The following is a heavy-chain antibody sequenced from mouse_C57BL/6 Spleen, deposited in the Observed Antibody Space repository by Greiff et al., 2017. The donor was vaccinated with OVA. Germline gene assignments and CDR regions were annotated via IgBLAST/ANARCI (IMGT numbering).Heavy chain of an antibody. Sequence: VQLQQSGTELVKPGASVKLSCKASGYTFTSYWMHWVKQRPGQGLEWIGNINPSNGGTNYNEKFKSKATLTVDKSSSTAYMQLSSLTSEDSAVYYCARGVNWDFFFDYWGQGTTLTVSS. D-gene: IGHD4-1*01. CDR3: ARGVNWDFFFDY. V-gene: IGHV1-53*01. CDR1: GYTFTSYW. J-gene: IGHJ2*01. CDR2: INPSNGGT.